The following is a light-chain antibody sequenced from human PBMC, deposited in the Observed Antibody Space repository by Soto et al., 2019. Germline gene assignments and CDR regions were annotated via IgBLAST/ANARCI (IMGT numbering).Light chain of an antibody. CDR1: SSDVGGYNF. Sequence: QSVLTQPPSASGSPGQSVTISCTGTSSDVGGYNFVSWYQQHPGNAPKFIIYDVSKRPSGVPDRFSGSKSGNTASLTVSGLQAEDEADYYCSAYAGSNIVVFGGGTQLTVL. CDR3: SAYAGSNIVV. J-gene: IGLJ2*01. CDR2: DVS. V-gene: IGLV2-8*01.